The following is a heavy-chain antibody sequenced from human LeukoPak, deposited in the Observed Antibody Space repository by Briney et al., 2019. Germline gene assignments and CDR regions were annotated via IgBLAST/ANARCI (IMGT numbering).Heavy chain of an antibody. Sequence: GRSLRLSCAASVFTLSSYGMHWVRQAPGTGLEWVAVIGYDGSNKYYAGSVKGRFTISRDNSKNALYLRMNSLRGEDTAVYYCARDLYSGSYRYFVYWGQGTLVTISS. J-gene: IGHJ4*02. D-gene: IGHD1-26*01. V-gene: IGHV3-33*01. CDR2: IGYDGSNK. CDR3: ARDLYSGSYRYFVY. CDR1: VFTLSSYG.